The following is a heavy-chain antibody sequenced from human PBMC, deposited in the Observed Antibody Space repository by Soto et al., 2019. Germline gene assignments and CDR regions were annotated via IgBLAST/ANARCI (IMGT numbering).Heavy chain of an antibody. CDR2: IDKSGGDT. CDR3: AKDTYSRSWYF. D-gene: IGHD2-2*01. CDR1: GFTFTNYL. V-gene: IGHV3-23*05. J-gene: IGHJ4*02. Sequence: EVQLLESGGDLVQPGGSLRLSCAASGFTFTNYLMTWVRQAPGKGLEWVASIDKSGGDTYYADSVKGRFTISSDNSKNTLYLQMNGLRAEDTALYYCAKDTYSRSWYFWGQGTVVTVSS.